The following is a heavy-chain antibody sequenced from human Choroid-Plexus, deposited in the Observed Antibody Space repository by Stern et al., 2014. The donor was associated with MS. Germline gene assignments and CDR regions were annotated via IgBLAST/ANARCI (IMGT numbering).Heavy chain of an antibody. J-gene: IGHJ5*02. V-gene: IGHV3-30*18. CDR2: VSCDGSNK. CDR1: GFTFGSCA. D-gene: IGHD2/OR15-2a*01. CDR3: AKDRQYLTYFFDH. Sequence: VQLVESGGGLVQPGRPLRLSCVASGFTFGSCAMHWVRQAPGKGLEWVAGVSCDGSNKYYADSVKGRFTISRDNSQNTLYMQMSSLRPEDTAVYYCAKDRQYLTYFFDHWGQGSLVTVSS.